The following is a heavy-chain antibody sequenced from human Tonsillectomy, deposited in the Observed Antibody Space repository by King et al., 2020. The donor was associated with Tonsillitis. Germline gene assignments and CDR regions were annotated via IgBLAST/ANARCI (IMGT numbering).Heavy chain of an antibody. CDR1: GFTFSSYS. CDR3: AREGTGWLLQLDY. Sequence: VQLVESGGGLVQPGGSLRLSCAASGFTFSSYSMNWVRQAPGKGLEWVSYISSSSSTIYYADSVKGRFIISRDNAKNSLYLQMNSLRAEDTAVYYCAREGTGWLLQLDYWGQGTLVTVSS. V-gene: IGHV3-48*01. CDR2: ISSSSSTI. J-gene: IGHJ4*02. D-gene: IGHD3-9*01.